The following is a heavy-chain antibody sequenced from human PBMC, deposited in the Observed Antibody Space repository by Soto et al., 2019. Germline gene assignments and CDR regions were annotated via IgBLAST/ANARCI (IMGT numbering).Heavy chain of an antibody. Sequence: SETLSLTCVVSGGSISSSSWWSWVRQPPGKGLEWIGEIYHSGSTNYNPSLKSRVTISVDKSKNQFSLKLSSVTAADTAVYYCASLPDYGDYGVWWFDPWGQGTLVTVSS. CDR2: IYHSGST. CDR3: ASLPDYGDYGVWWFDP. J-gene: IGHJ5*02. CDR1: GGSISSSSW. D-gene: IGHD4-17*01. V-gene: IGHV4-4*02.